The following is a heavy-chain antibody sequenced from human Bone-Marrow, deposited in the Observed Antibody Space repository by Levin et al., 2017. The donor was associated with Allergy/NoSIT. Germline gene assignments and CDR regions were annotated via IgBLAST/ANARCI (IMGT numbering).Heavy chain of an antibody. J-gene: IGHJ6*02. CDR2: IIPILGIA. CDR1: GGTFSSYA. Sequence: GASVKVSCKASGGTFSSYAISWVRQAPGQGLEWMGRIIPILGIANYAQKFQGRVTITADKSTSTAYMELSSLRSEDTAVYYCARGEDIVVVVAAKVYYYYYGMDVWGQGTTVTVSS. D-gene: IGHD2-15*01. CDR3: ARGEDIVVVVAAKVYYYYYGMDV. V-gene: IGHV1-69*04.